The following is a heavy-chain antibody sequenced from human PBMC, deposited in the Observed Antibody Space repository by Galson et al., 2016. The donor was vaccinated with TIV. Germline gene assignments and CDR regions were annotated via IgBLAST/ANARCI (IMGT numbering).Heavy chain of an antibody. CDR2: ITGGGGSS. CDR1: GFTFSSYA. CDR3: ARDFDSYASLDY. D-gene: IGHD5-18*01. J-gene: IGHJ4*02. V-gene: IGHV3-23*01. Sequence: LRLSCAASGFTFSSYALTWVRQAPGKGLEWVAAITGGGGSSYYADSVKGRFTISRDNSKNTLYLQMNSLRAEDTALYYCARDFDSYASLDYWGQGTLVTVSS.